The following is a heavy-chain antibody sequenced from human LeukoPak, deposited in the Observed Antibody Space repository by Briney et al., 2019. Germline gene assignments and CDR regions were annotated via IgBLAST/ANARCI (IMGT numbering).Heavy chain of an antibody. CDR1: GGSISRYY. J-gene: IGHJ4*02. CDR3: AREGGGNYFDY. Sequence: PSETLSLTCTVSGGSISRYYWSWIRQPAGKGLEWVGRIYASGSTNYNPSLKSRVTMSVDTSKNQFSLKPSSVTAADTAAYYCAREGGGNYFDYWGQGSLVTVSS. CDR2: IYASGST. D-gene: IGHD3-16*01. V-gene: IGHV4-4*07.